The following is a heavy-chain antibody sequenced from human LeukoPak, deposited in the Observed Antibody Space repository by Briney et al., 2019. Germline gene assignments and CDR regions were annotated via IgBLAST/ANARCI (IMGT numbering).Heavy chain of an antibody. CDR1: GFSFRSFW. V-gene: IGHV3-7*01. D-gene: IGHD3-16*01. Sequence: GGSLRLSCAGSGFSFRSFWMSWVRQAPGKGLEWVANIDEDGNEKNYVDFVKGRFTISRDNAKNSLYLQMNSLRVEDTAVYYWASGGHIDYCGQGTLVTVSS. J-gene: IGHJ4*02. CDR2: IDEDGNEK. CDR3: ASGGHIDY.